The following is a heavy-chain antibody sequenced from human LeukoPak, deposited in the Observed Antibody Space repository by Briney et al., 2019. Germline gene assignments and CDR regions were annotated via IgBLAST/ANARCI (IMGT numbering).Heavy chain of an antibody. CDR2: IDPSDSYT. CDR3: ARTPAVTPDY. Sequence: GESLRISCKGSGYRFTSHWITWVRQMPGKGLEWMGRIDPSDSYTNYSPSFQGHVTISADKSISTAYLQWSSLKASDTAMYYCARTPAVTPDYWGQGTLVTVFS. D-gene: IGHD4-11*01. J-gene: IGHJ4*02. V-gene: IGHV5-10-1*01. CDR1: GYRFTSHW.